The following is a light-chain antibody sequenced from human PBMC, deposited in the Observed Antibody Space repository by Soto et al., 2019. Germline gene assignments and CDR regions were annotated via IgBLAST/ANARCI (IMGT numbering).Light chain of an antibody. CDR1: QSVSSSY. V-gene: IGKV3-20*01. CDR2: GAS. Sequence: EIVLTQSPGTLSLSPGERATLSCRASQSVSSSYLGWYQQKPGQAPSLLIYGASKRAPGLPDRFRGRGSGPEFTLTIRRLEPEDFAVYYCQQYGSSPPLAFGGGTKMDIK. CDR3: QQYGSSPPLA. J-gene: IGKJ4*01.